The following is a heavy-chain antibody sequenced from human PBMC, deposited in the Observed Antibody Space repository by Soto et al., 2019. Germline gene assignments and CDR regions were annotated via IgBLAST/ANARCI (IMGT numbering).Heavy chain of an antibody. V-gene: IGHV1-69*13. CDR1: GGNFSNYA. D-gene: IGHD6-13*01. CDR3: SRDLRERTLAAPTYYYYGMDV. Sequence: SVKVSCKASGGNFSNYAFIWVRNAPRQRLEWMGGIIPLFGTTNYARKFQDRVLITADASTNTTYMELSSLAFDDTSLYYCSRDLRERTLAAPTYYYYGMDVWRQGTTVT. J-gene: IGHJ6*02. CDR2: IIPLFGTT.